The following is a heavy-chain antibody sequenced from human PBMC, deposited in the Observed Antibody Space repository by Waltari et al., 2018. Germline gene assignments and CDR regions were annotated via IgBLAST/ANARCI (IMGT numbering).Heavy chain of an antibody. CDR3: ARDSSGCFDY. D-gene: IGHD3-22*01. CDR1: GFTFSSYG. J-gene: IGHJ4*02. Sequence: QVQLVESGGGVVQPGRSLRLSCAASGFTFSSYGMQWVRQAPGKGLEWVAVRWDDGRNKYNAGSVTGRFTISRENSKNTLYLQMNSPRAEDTSVYYCARDSSGCFDYWGQGTLVTVSS. CDR2: RWDDGRNK. V-gene: IGHV3-33*01.